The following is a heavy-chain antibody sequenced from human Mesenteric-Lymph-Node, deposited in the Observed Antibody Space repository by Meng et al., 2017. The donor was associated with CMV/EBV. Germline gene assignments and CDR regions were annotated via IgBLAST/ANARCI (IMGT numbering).Heavy chain of an antibody. CDR2: IGSSGAYL. CDR3: ARGFSSSWYVPDY. V-gene: IGHV3-21*01. J-gene: IGHJ4*01. D-gene: IGHD6-13*01. CDR1: GFTFSSYA. Sequence: GESLKISCAASGFTFSSYAMSWVRQAPGKGLEWVSSIGSSGAYLYYADSVKGRFTISRDNARNSLYLQMNNLRAEDTAVYFCARGFSSSWYVPDYWGHGTLVTVSS.